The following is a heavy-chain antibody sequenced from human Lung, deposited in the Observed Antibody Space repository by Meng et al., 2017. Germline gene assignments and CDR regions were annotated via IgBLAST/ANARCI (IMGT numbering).Heavy chain of an antibody. J-gene: IGHJ4*02. Sequence: QVQRQQWGEGLLKPLETLSLTCVVSGGSFSDYYWSWIRQPPGKGLEWIGEINHSGSTNYNPSLESRATISVDTSQNNLSLKLSSVTAADSAVYYCARGPTTMAHDFDYWGQGTLVTVSS. D-gene: IGHD4-11*01. CDR3: ARGPTTMAHDFDY. CDR1: GGSFSDYY. CDR2: INHSGST. V-gene: IGHV4-34*01.